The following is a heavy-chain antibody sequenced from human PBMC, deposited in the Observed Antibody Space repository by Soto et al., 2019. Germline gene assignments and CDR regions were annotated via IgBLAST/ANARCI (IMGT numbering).Heavy chain of an antibody. Sequence: ASVKVSCKASGYSFTDYHIHWVRQAPGQGLEWMGWISAYNGNTNYAQKLQGRVTMTTDTSTSTAYMELRSLRSDDTAVYYCAQAGYCSSTSCYTGAYNWFDPWGQGTLVTVPQ. J-gene: IGHJ5*02. D-gene: IGHD2-2*02. CDR1: GYSFTDYH. V-gene: IGHV1-18*04. CDR2: ISAYNGNT. CDR3: AQAGYCSSTSCYTGAYNWFDP.